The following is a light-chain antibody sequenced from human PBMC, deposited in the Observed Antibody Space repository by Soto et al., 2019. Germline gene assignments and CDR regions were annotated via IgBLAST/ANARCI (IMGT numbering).Light chain of an antibody. CDR1: QSVSSN. CDR2: GAS. V-gene: IGKV3-15*01. J-gene: IGKJ4*01. CDR3: QQYHKWPLT. Sequence: EIVMTQSPATLSVSPGERATLSCRASQSVSSNLAWYQQKPGQAPRILMYGASTRDTGIPASFSGSGSGTEFILTISRLQSEDFEVYYCQQYHKWPLTFGGGTKVDIK.